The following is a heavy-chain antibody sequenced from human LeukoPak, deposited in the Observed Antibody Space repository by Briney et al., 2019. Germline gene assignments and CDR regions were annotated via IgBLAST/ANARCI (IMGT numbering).Heavy chain of an antibody. J-gene: IGHJ4*02. CDR2: IYYSGST. V-gene: IGHV4-39*07. Sequence: SETLSLTCTVSGGSISSSSYYWGWIRQPPGKGLEWIGSIYYSGSTYYNPSLKSRVTISVDTSKNQFSLKLSSVTAADTAVYYCARTPLGQLVLDYWGQGTLVTVSS. CDR3: ARTPLGQLVLDY. CDR1: GGSISSSSYY. D-gene: IGHD6-13*01.